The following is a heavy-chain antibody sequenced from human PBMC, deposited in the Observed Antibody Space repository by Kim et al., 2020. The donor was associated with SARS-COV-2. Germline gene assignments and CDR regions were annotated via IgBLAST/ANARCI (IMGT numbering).Heavy chain of an antibody. D-gene: IGHD1-26*01. V-gene: IGHV3-23*01. Sequence: ADSVKGRFTISRDNSKNTLYLQMNSLRAEDTAVYYCATLVGATTRYYFDYWGQGTLVTVSS. CDR3: ATLVGATTRYYFDY. J-gene: IGHJ4*02.